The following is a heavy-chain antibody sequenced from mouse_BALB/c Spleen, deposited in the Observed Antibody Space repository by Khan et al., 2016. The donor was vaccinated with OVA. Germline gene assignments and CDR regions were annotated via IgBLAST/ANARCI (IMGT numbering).Heavy chain of an antibody. Sequence: EVKLLESGAELVRPGALVNSSCKASGFNIKDYYMHWVKQRPEQGLEWIGWIDPENGNTIYDPKFQGKASITSDTSSNTAYLPLSSLTSEDTAVNYCARDGYSPWFAYWGQGTLVTVSA. J-gene: IGHJ3*01. D-gene: IGHD2-3*01. CDR3: ARDGYSPWFAY. CDR1: GFNIKDYY. V-gene: IGHV14-1*02. CDR2: IDPENGNT.